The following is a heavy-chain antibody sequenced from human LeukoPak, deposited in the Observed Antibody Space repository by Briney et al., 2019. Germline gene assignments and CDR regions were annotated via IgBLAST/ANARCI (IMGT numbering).Heavy chain of an antibody. Sequence: PGGSLRLSCAASGFIFSDHYMDWVRQAPGKGLEWVGRTRNEANIYTTKYAASVKGRFTISRDDSKNSLYLQMNRLKTEDTAVYYCASPVGATTVRAFDIWGQGTMVTVSS. J-gene: IGHJ3*02. CDR2: TRNEANIYTT. CDR1: GFIFSDHY. CDR3: ASPVGATTVRAFDI. V-gene: IGHV3-72*01. D-gene: IGHD1-26*01.